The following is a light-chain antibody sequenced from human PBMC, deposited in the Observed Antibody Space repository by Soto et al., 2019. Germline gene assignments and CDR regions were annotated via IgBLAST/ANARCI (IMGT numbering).Light chain of an antibody. CDR3: CSYETSSTYV. CDR2: EGS. V-gene: IGLV2-23*01. J-gene: IGLJ1*01. Sequence: QSALTQPASVSGSPGQSITISCTGTSSDVGSYNLVSWYQHHPGKTPKLMIYEGSRRPSGVSNRFSASKSGNTASLTISGLPAEDEAEYYCCSYETSSTYVFGSGTKVTVL. CDR1: SSDVGSYNL.